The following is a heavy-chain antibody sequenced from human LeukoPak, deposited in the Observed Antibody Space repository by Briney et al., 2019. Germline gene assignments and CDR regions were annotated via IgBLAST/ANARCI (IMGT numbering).Heavy chain of an antibody. CDR2: MNPNSGNT. J-gene: IGHJ4*02. V-gene: IGHV1-8*01. CDR3: ARGGWLRGGDHFDY. CDR1: GYTFTSYD. Sequence: ASVKVSCKASGYTFTSYDINWVRQATGQGLEWMGWMNPNSGNTGYAQKFQGRVTMTRNTSISTAYMELSSLRSEDTAVYYCARGGWLRGGDHFDYWGQGTLVTVSS. D-gene: IGHD3-22*01.